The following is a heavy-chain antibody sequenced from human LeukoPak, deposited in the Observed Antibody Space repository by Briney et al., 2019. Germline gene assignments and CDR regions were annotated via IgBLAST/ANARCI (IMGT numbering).Heavy chain of an antibody. V-gene: IGHV1-8*01. CDR1: GYTFTSYD. J-gene: IGHJ3*02. D-gene: IGHD3-16*02. CDR3: ARVHRNYDYVWGSYRPDNAFDI. Sequence: ALVKVSCKASGYTFTSYDINWVRQATGQGLEWMGWMNPNSGNTGYAQKFQGRVTMTRNTSISTAYMELSSLRSEDTAVYYCARVHRNYDYVWGSYRPDNAFDIWGQGTMVTVSS. CDR2: MNPNSGNT.